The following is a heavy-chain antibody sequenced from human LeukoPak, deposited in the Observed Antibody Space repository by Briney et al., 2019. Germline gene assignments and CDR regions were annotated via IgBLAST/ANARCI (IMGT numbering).Heavy chain of an antibody. CDR1: GFTVSSNY. Sequence: PGRSLRLSCAASGFTVSSNYMSWVRQAPGKGLEWVSVIYSGGITNYADSVKGRFTISRDNAKNTLYLQMSSLRAEDTAVYYCARDRGPRTGFMVREAYDYWGQGTLVTVSS. J-gene: IGHJ4*02. CDR2: IYSGGIT. D-gene: IGHD3-10*01. V-gene: IGHV3-53*01. CDR3: ARDRGPRTGFMVREAYDY.